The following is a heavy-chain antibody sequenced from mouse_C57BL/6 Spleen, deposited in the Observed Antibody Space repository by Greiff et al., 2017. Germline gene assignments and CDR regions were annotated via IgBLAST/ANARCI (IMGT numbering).Heavy chain of an antibody. V-gene: IGHV1-81*01. CDR1: GYTFTSYG. D-gene: IGHD1-1*01. Sequence: VKVVESGAELARPGASVKLSCKASGYTFTSYGISWVKQRTGQGLEWIGEIYPRSGNTYYNEKFKGKATLTADKSSSTAYMELRSLTSEDSAVYFCARRGYYGSSYDYAMDYWGQGTSVTVSS. CDR2: IYPRSGNT. CDR3: ARRGYYGSSYDYAMDY. J-gene: IGHJ4*01.